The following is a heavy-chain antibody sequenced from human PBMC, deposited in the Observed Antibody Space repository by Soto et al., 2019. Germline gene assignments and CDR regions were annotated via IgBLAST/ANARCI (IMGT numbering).Heavy chain of an antibody. CDR3: AKDPRHPGWLLGYYYYYGMDV. CDR1: GFTFDDYG. CDR2: ISGSGGST. J-gene: IGHJ6*04. V-gene: IGHV3-23*01. Sequence: GVLRLSCAASGFTFDDYGMSWVRQAPGKWLEWVSTISGSGGSTYYADSVKGRFTISRDNSKNTLYLQMNSLRAEDTAVYYCAKDPRHPGWLLGYYYYYGMDVRGKGTTVPVSS. D-gene: IGHD5-12*01.